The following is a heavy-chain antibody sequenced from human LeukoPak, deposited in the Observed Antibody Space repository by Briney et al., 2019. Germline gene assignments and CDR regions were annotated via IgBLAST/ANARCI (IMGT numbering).Heavy chain of an antibody. Sequence: GGSLRLSCAASGFTFSSYAMSWVRQAPGKGLEWVSAISGSGGSTYYADSVKGRFTISRDNSKNTLYLQMNSLRVEDTAVYYCAKDGYPSSSWYWVAFDIWGQGTMVTVSS. CDR1: GFTFSSYA. D-gene: IGHD6-13*01. J-gene: IGHJ3*02. CDR2: ISGSGGST. V-gene: IGHV3-23*01. CDR3: AKDGYPSSSWYWVAFDI.